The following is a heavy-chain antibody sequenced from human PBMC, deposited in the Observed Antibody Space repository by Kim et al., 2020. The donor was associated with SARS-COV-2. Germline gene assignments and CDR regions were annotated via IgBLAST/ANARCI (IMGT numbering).Heavy chain of an antibody. J-gene: IGHJ5*02. V-gene: IGHV1-8*01. D-gene: IGHD2-15*01. CDR2: MNPNSGNT. CDR1: GYTFTSYD. Sequence: ASVKVSCKASGYTFTSYDINWVRQATGQGLEWMGWMNPNSGNTCYAQKFQGRVSMTRNTSISTAYMELSSLRAEDTAVYYCARARIRPANWFDPWGQGTLVTVSS. CDR3: ARARIRPANWFDP.